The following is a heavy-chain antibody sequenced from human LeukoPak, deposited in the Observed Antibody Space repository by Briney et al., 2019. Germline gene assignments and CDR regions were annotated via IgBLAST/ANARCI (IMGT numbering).Heavy chain of an antibody. D-gene: IGHD5-18*01. CDR2: ISSSSRNI. Sequence: GGSLRLSCAASGFTVSSNYMSWVRQAPGKGLEWVSSISSSSRNIHYAESVKGRFTISRDNAKNSLYLQMNSLRAEDTAVYYCASVRGYSYGYSFDYWGQGTLVAVSS. J-gene: IGHJ4*02. V-gene: IGHV3-21*01. CDR1: GFTVSSNY. CDR3: ASVRGYSYGYSFDY.